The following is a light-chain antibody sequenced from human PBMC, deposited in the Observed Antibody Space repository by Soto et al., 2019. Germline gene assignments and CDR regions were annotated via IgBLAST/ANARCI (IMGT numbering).Light chain of an antibody. J-gene: IGLJ2*01. CDR3: GSCDGSLSVVL. CDR1: SANIGSNY. CDR2: DSD. V-gene: IGLV1-51*01. Sequence: QSVLTQPPSVSAAPGQKVTISCSGSSANIGSNYVSWYQHLPGTAPKLVIYDSDRRPSEIPDRLSGSKSGTSATLDITGLQTGDEADYYCGSCDGSLSVVLFGGGTKLTVL.